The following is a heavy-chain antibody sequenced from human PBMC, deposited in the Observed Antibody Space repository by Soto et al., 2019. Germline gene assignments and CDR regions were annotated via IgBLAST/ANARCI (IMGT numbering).Heavy chain of an antibody. V-gene: IGHV4-4*07. J-gene: IGHJ6*02. CDR3: VRESGGGGYCSGGSCYGMDV. Sequence: QVQLQESGPGLVKPSETLSLTCIVSGASISGYYWSWVRQPAGKGLEWIGRFYTSGSANTNYNPSLKSRVHMSVDTSKNHFSLKMTSVTAADTAVYYCVRESGGGGYCSGGSCYGMDVWGQGTTVTVSS. CDR2: FYTSGSANT. D-gene: IGHD2-15*01. CDR1: GASISGYY.